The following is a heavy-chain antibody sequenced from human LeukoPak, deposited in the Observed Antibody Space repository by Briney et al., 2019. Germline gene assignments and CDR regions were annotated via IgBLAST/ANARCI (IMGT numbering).Heavy chain of an antibody. CDR1: GVSISSSNSC. J-gene: IGHJ4*02. Sequence: KTSETLSLTCTVSGVSISSSNSCWGWIRQPPGKGLEWIGSIYYSGNTYYNASLKSQVSISIDTSKNQFSLKLSSVTAADTAVYYCARPSYSYGSDYWGQGTLVTVSS. D-gene: IGHD5-18*01. V-gene: IGHV4-39*01. CDR3: ARPSYSYGSDY. CDR2: IYYSGNT.